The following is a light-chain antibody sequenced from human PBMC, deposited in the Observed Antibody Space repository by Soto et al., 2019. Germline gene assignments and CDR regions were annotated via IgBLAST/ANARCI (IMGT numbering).Light chain of an antibody. V-gene: IGKV3-20*01. CDR1: QSFSSSY. J-gene: IGKJ1*01. CDR2: GAS. CDR3: QHYGTSRT. Sequence: EIVLTQSPGTLSLSPGERATLSCRASQSFSSSYLTWYQQKPGQAPRLLIYGASSRATGIPDRFSGSGSGTDFTLTISRLEPEDFAVYYCQHYGTSRTFGRGTKVEIK.